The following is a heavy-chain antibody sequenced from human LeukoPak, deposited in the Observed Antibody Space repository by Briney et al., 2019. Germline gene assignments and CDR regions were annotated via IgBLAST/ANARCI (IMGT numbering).Heavy chain of an antibody. CDR1: GGSFSGCY. CDR2: INHSGST. D-gene: IGHD5-18*01. Sequence: SETLSLTCAVYGGSFSGCYWSWIRQPPGKGLEWIGEINHSGSTNYNPSLKSRVTISVDTSKNQFSLKLSSVTAADTAVYYCARGRIQVWSRAYYYGMDVWGQGTTVTVSS. J-gene: IGHJ6*02. CDR3: ARGRIQVWSRAYYYGMDV. V-gene: IGHV4-34*01.